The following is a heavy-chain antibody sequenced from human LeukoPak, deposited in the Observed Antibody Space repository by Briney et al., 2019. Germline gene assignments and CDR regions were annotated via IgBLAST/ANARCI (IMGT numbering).Heavy chain of an antibody. Sequence: ASVKVSCKASGYTLTGYYMHWVRQAPGPGLEWMGRINPNSGGTNYAQKFQARVTMTRDTSISTAYMELSRLRSDDTAVYYCARLGSGWIYFDYWGQGTLVTVSS. J-gene: IGHJ4*02. CDR3: ARLGSGWIYFDY. D-gene: IGHD6-19*01. CDR1: GYTLTGYY. V-gene: IGHV1-2*06. CDR2: INPNSGGT.